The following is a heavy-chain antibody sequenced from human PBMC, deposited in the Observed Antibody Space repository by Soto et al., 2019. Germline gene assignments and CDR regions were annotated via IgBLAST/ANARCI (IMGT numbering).Heavy chain of an antibody. CDR1: GYALTELS. D-gene: IGHD3-10*01. V-gene: IGHV1-24*01. CDR3: ATDVRSRYYGSGRARARYYYYGMDV. J-gene: IGHJ6*02. CDR2: FDPEDGET. Sequence: ASVKVSCKVSGYALTELSMHWVRQAPGKGLEWMGGFDPEDGETIYAQKFQGRVTMTEDTSTDTAYMELSSLRSEDTAVYYCATDVRSRYYGSGRARARYYYYGMDVWGQGTTVTVSS.